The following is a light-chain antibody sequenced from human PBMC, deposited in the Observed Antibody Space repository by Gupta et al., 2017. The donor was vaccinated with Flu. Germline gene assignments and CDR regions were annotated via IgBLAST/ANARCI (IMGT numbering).Light chain of an antibody. CDR1: SSDVGGYNY. Sequence: QSALTLPATESGSRGQSLSIPCPGTSSDVGGYNYVSWYQQHPGKAPKLMIYEVTNRPSGVSNRFSGSKSGNTASLTISGLQAEDEADYFCGSYTSSSTWVFGGGTKLTVL. J-gene: IGLJ3*02. CDR2: EVT. V-gene: IGLV2-14*01. CDR3: GSYTSSSTWV.